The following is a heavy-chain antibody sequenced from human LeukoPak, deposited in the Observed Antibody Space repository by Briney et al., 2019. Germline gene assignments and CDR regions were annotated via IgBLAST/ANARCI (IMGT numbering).Heavy chain of an antibody. CDR3: ARQGMVAGPRYYWMDV. CDR2: IVPCDSYT. J-gene: IGHJ6*01. V-gene: IGHV5-10-1*01. D-gene: IGHD6-13*01. CDR1: GYRFASYW. Sequence: GASPQISCYGSGYRFASYWNGWGRPMPGKGAVWMGRIVPCDSYTNYSPSLQGHVTISADKSISTAYLQWSSLKASETTMYYCARQGMVAGPRYYWMDVWGEGTSVT.